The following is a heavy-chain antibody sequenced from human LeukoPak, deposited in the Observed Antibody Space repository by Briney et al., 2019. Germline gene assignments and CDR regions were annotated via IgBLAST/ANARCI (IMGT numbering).Heavy chain of an antibody. J-gene: IGHJ4*02. Sequence: ASVKVSFKASGYTFTSYGISWVRQAPGQGLEWMGWISAYNGNTNYAQKPQGRVTMTTDTSTSTDYMELRSLRSEDTAVYYCATGRTDIVVVPATLRNYYFDYWGQGTLVTVSS. CDR3: ATGRTDIVVVPATLRNYYFDY. V-gene: IGHV1-18*01. CDR2: ISAYNGNT. CDR1: GYTFTSYG. D-gene: IGHD2-2*01.